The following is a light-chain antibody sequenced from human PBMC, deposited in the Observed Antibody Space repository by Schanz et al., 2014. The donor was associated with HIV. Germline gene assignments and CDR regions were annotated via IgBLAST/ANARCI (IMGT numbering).Light chain of an antibody. V-gene: IGKV3-11*01. Sequence: TVMTQSPATLSVSPGERATLSCRASQSVSTYLAWYQQKPGQAPRLLIYDASNRATGIPDRFGGSGSGTDFTLTISNLEPEDFAVYYCQQRSTWPLTFGGGTKVGIK. CDR2: DAS. J-gene: IGKJ4*01. CDR3: QQRSTWPLT. CDR1: QSVSTY.